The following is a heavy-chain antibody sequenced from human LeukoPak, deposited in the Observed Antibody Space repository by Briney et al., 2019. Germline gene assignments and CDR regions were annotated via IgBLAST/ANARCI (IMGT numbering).Heavy chain of an antibody. CDR1: GFTFSSYA. CDR3: ARDGISSSCYNWFDP. D-gene: IGHD6-13*01. J-gene: IGHJ5*02. V-gene: IGHV3-30*04. Sequence: PGRSLRLSCAASGFTFSSYAMHWVREAPGKGLEWVAVISYDGSNKYYADSVKGRFTISRANSKNTLYLQMNSLRAEATAVYYCARDGISSSCYNWFDPWGQGTLVTVSS. CDR2: ISYDGSNK.